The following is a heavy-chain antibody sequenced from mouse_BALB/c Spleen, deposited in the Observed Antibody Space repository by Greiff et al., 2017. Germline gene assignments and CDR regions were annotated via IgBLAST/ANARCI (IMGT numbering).Heavy chain of an antibody. CDR3: TRITTGDYAMDY. CDR2: IDPENGDT. CDR1: GFNIKDYY. J-gene: IGHJ4*01. V-gene: IGHV14-4*02. D-gene: IGHD2-4*01. Sequence: VQLQQSGAELVRSGASVKLSCTASGFNIKDYYMHWVKQRPEQGLEWIGWIDPENGDTEYAPKFQGKATMTADTSSNTAYLQLSSLTSEDTAVYYCTRITTGDYAMDYWGQGTSVTVSS.